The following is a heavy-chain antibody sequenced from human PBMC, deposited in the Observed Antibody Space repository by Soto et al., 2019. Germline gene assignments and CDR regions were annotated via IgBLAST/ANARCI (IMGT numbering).Heavy chain of an antibody. CDR3: TTGYSSITGTGGL. D-gene: IGHD1-20*01. V-gene: IGHV3-15*07. J-gene: IGHJ3*01. CDR2: IKSKTDGGTT. Sequence: GGSLRLSCAASGFTFSSYGMHWVRQAPGKGLEWVGRIKSKTDGGTTDYAAPVKGRFTISRDDSKNTLYLQMNSLKTEDTAVYYCTTGYSSITGTGGLWGQGTMVTVSS. CDR1: GFTFSSYG.